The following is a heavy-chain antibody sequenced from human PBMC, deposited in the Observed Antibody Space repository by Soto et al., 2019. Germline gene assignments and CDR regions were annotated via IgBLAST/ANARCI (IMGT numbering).Heavy chain of an antibody. CDR2: IIPIFGTA. CDR1: GGTFSSYA. Sequence: QVQLVQSGAEVKKPGSSVKVSCKASGGTFSSYAISWVRQAPGQGLEWMGGIIPIFGTANYAQKFQGRVTITADESTSTAYMELSSLRSEDTAVYYCARCMVRGVIINHPYYYGMDVWGQGTTVTVSS. V-gene: IGHV1-69*12. D-gene: IGHD3-10*01. J-gene: IGHJ6*02. CDR3: ARCMVRGVIINHPYYYGMDV.